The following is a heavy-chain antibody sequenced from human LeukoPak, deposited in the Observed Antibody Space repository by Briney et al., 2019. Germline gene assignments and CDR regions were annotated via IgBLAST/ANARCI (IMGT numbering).Heavy chain of an antibody. V-gene: IGHV4-30-4*08. J-gene: IGHJ5*02. Sequence: SETLSLTCTVSGGSISSSSYYWGWIRQPPGKGLEWVGYTYYSGSGSTYYNPSLKSRVTISVDTSKNQFSLKLSSVTAADTAVYFCARPYYYDSRIDPWGQGTLVTVSS. CDR3: ARPYYYDSRIDP. CDR2: TYYSGSGST. D-gene: IGHD3-22*01. CDR1: GGSISSSSYY.